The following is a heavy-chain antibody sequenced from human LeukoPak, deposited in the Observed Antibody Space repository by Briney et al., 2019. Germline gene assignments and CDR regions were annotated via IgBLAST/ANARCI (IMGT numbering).Heavy chain of an antibody. CDR1: GFTFSSYS. Sequence: PGGSLRLSCAASGFTFSSYSMNWVRQAPGKGLEWVSYISSSGITIYYADSVKGRFTISRDNAKNSLYLQMNSLRAEDTAVYYCATVGYSSAWYAFDPWGQGTLVTVSS. CDR3: ATVGYSSAWYAFDP. V-gene: IGHV3-48*04. J-gene: IGHJ5*02. D-gene: IGHD6-19*01. CDR2: ISSSGITI.